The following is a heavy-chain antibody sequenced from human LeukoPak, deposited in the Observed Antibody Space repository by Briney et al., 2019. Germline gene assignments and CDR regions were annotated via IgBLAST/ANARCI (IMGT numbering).Heavy chain of an antibody. J-gene: IGHJ5*02. CDR1: GGTFSSYA. CDR2: IIPIFGTA. D-gene: IGHD2-2*01. Sequence: SVKVSCKASGGTFSSYAISWVRQAPGQGLEWMGGIIPIFGTANYAQKFQGRVTITADESTSTAYMELSSLRSEDTAVYYCARVRRVPAANSLNWFDPWGQGTLVTVSS. V-gene: IGHV1-69*01. CDR3: ARVRRVPAANSLNWFDP.